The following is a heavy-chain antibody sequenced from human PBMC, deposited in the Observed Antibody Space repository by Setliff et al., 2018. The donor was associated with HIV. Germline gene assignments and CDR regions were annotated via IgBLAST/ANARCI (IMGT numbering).Heavy chain of an antibody. Sequence: SETLSLTCSVSGISINGYYWSWIRQPPGKGLEWIGYIYYSGSTNYNPSLKSRVTISVDTSKNQFSLKLSSVTAADTAVYYCASCIAAAGWTYYYYMDVWGKGTTVTVSS. CDR1: GISINGYY. CDR3: ASCIAAAGWTYYYYMDV. V-gene: IGHV4-59*12. D-gene: IGHD6-13*01. J-gene: IGHJ6*03. CDR2: IYYSGST.